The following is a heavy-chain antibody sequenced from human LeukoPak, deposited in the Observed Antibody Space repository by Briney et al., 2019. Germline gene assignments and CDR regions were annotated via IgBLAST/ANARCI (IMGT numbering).Heavy chain of an antibody. V-gene: IGHV3-74*01. J-gene: IGHJ4*02. Sequence: GGSLRLSCAASGFTFSSYWMNWVRQAPGKGLVWVSRIASDGSSTTYADSVKGRFSISRDNAKNTLYLQMNSLRAEDTAVYHCARGSDSSAPSDYWGQGTLVTVSS. CDR1: GFTFSSYW. CDR2: IASDGSST. D-gene: IGHD3-22*01. CDR3: ARGSDSSAPSDY.